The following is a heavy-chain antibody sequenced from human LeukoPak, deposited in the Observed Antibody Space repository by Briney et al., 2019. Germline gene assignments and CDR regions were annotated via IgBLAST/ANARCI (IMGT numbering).Heavy chain of an antibody. CDR1: GSTVSSNY. Sequence: GGSLRLSCAASGSTVSSNYMSWVRQAPGKGLEWVSVIYSGGSTYYADSVKGRFTISRDNSKNTLYLQMNSLRAEDTAVYYCAFIGGWYYQFDPWGQGTLVTVSS. CDR2: IYSGGST. J-gene: IGHJ5*02. V-gene: IGHV3-53*01. D-gene: IGHD6-19*01. CDR3: AFIGGWYYQFDP.